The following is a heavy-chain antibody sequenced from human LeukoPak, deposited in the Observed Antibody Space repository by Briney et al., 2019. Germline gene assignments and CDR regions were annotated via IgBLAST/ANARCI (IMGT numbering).Heavy chain of an antibody. J-gene: IGHJ4*02. D-gene: IGHD6-19*01. CDR1: GGSISSGSYY. CDR2: IYYSGST. Sequence: SETLSLTCTVSGGSISSGSYYWSWIRQPPGKGLEWIGYIYYSGSTNYNPSLKSRVTISVDTSKNQFSLKLSSVTAADTAVYYCARGYGWNYFDYWGQGTLVTVSS. V-gene: IGHV4-61*01. CDR3: ARGYGWNYFDY.